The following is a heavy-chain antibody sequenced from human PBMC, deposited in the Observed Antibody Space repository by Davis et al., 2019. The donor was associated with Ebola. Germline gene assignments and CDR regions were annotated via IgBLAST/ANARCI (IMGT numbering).Heavy chain of an antibody. V-gene: IGHV1-3*01. CDR3: AREGRGLRFEGPLDY. Sequence: ASVKVSCKTSGYIFTRYSIHWVRQAPGQRLEWMGWINAGNGNTKYSQKFQGRVTITRDTSASTAYMELSSPRSEDTAVYYCAREGRGLRFEGPLDYWGQGTLVTVSS. J-gene: IGHJ4*02. CDR1: GYIFTRYS. D-gene: IGHD5-12*01. CDR2: INAGNGNT.